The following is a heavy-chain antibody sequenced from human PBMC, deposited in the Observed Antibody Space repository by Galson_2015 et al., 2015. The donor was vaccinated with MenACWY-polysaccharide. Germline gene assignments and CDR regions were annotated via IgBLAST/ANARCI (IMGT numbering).Heavy chain of an antibody. CDR2: INRDGSNT. Sequence: SLRLSCAASGFTFSSYWMHWVRQAPGKGLMWVSRINRDGSNTDYADSVKGRSTISRDNAKNTLFLQMNSLRAEDTAVYYCARGITSSNWGQGTLVTVSS. CDR3: ARGITSSN. CDR1: GFTFSSYW. V-gene: IGHV3-74*01. J-gene: IGHJ4*02. D-gene: IGHD6-6*01.